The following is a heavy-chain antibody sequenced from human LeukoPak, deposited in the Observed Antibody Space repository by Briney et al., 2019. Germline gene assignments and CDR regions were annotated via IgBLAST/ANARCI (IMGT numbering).Heavy chain of an antibody. CDR1: RFTFSTSW. D-gene: IGHD5-12*01. CDR2: IKKDGSET. CDR3: ARGRYSGTTYYFDY. V-gene: IGHV3-7*03. J-gene: IGHJ4*02. Sequence: PGGSLRLSCAASRFTFSTSWMSWVRQVPGKGLEWVADIKKDGSETYYVDSVKGRFTISRDNAKNSLYLQMNSLRAEDTAMYYCARGRYSGTTYYFDYWGQGTLVTVSS.